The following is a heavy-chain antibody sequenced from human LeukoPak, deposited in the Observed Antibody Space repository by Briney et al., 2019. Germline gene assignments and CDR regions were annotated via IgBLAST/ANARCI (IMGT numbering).Heavy chain of an antibody. CDR1: GFTFSNTW. D-gene: IGHD3-3*01. CDR2: IKSKTDGGTT. J-gene: IGHJ3*02. Sequence: GGSLRLSCAASGFTFSNTWMSWVRQAPGKGLEWVGRIKSKTDGGTTDYAAPVKGRFTISRDDSKNTLYLQMNSLKTEDTAVYYCTTLIFGVPHDAFDIWGQGTMVTVSS. CDR3: TTLIFGVPHDAFDI. V-gene: IGHV3-15*01.